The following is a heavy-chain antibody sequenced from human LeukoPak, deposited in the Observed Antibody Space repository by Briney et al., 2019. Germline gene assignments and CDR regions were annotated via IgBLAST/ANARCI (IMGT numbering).Heavy chain of an antibody. D-gene: IGHD3-22*01. CDR2: ISGSGGST. CDR3: AKGRGNRGILAMIVVVITPYFDY. CDR1: GFTFSSYA. V-gene: IGHV3-23*01. J-gene: IGHJ4*02. Sequence: PGGSLRLSCAASGFTFSSYAMSWVRQAPGKGLEWVSAISGSGGSTYYADSVKGRFTISRDNSKNTLYLQMNSLRAEDTAVYYCAKGRGNRGILAMIVVVITPYFDYWGQGTLVTVSS.